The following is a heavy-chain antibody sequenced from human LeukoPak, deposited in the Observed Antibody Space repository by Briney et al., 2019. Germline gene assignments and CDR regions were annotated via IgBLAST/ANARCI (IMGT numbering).Heavy chain of an antibody. CDR2: INHSGST. J-gene: IGHJ4*02. V-gene: IGHV4-34*01. CDR3: ARPLGRSSGWSEFDY. CDR1: GGSFSGYY. Sequence: SSETLSLTCAVYGGSFSGYYWSWIRQPPGKGLEWIGEINHSGSTNYNPSLKSRVTISVDTSKNQFSLKLSSVTAADTAVYYCARPLGRSSGWSEFDYWGQGTLVTVSS. D-gene: IGHD6-19*01.